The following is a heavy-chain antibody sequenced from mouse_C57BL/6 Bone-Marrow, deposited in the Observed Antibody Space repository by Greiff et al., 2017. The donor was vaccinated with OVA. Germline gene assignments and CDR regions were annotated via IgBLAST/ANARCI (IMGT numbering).Heavy chain of an antibody. CDR1: GFTFSDYG. CDR2: ISSGSSTI. J-gene: IGHJ4*01. V-gene: IGHV5-17*01. Sequence: DVKLVESGGGLVKPGGSLKLSCAASGFTFSDYGMHWVRQAPEKGLEWVAYISSGSSTIYYADTVKGRFTISRDNAKNTLFLQMTSLRSEDTAMYYCARGGDYYAMDYWGQGTSVTASS. CDR3: ARGGDYYAMDY.